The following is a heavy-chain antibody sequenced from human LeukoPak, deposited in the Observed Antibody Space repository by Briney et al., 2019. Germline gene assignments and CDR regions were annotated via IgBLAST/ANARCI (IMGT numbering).Heavy chain of an antibody. Sequence: SETLSLTCTVSGGSISSYYWSWIRQPAGKGLEWIGRIYTSGSTNYNPSLKSRVTMSVDTSKNQFSLKLSSVTAADTAVYYCASSTNRGSAFWDAFDIWGQGTMVTVSS. J-gene: IGHJ3*02. V-gene: IGHV4-4*07. D-gene: IGHD2-2*01. CDR3: ASSTNRGSAFWDAFDI. CDR1: GGSISSYY. CDR2: IYTSGST.